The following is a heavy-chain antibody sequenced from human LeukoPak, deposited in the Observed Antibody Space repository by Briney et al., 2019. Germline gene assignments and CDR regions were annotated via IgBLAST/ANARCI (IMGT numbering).Heavy chain of an antibody. CDR1: GFTVSSNY. J-gene: IGHJ3*02. D-gene: IGHD3-22*01. Sequence: PGGSLRLSCAASGFTVSSNYMSWVRQAPGKGLEWVSVIYSGGSTYYADSVKGRFTISRDNSKNTLYLQMNSLRAEDTAVYYCARGGGLWNYYDSSGRPLDAFDIWGQGTMVTVSS. V-gene: IGHV3-66*01. CDR3: ARGGGLWNYYDSSGRPLDAFDI. CDR2: IYSGGST.